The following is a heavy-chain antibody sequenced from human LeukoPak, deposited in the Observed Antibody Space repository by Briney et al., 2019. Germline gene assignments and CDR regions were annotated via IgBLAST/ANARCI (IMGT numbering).Heavy chain of an antibody. Sequence: SETLSLTCAVYGGSFSGYYWSWIRQPPGKGLEWIGEINHSGSTNYNPSLKSRVTISVDTSKNQFSLKLSSVTAADTAVYYCARISSGRPPPYYYGMDVWGQGTTVTVSS. D-gene: IGHD3-10*01. CDR2: INHSGST. V-gene: IGHV4-34*01. CDR3: ARISSGRPPPYYYGMDV. J-gene: IGHJ6*02. CDR1: GGSFSGYY.